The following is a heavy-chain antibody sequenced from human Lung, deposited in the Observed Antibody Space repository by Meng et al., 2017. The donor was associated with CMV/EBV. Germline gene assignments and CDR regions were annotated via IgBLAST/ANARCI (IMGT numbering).Heavy chain of an antibody. Sequence: GESXKISLAASGFTFSGSAMHWGREAPGQGLEWVGSMRSKANRYATAYIESVKGRFTISRDDSRKTAYLQMSSLTTEDSAVYYCTRLSDVGDWGQGTGVTVSS. CDR1: GFTFSGSA. D-gene: IGHD2-15*01. CDR3: TRLSDVGD. J-gene: IGHJ4*02. CDR2: MRSKANRYAT. V-gene: IGHV3-73*01.